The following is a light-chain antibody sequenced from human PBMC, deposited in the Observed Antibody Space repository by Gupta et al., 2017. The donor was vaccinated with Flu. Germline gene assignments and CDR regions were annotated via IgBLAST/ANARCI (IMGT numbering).Light chain of an antibody. CDR2: WAS. CDR3: QQYYSTPYT. J-gene: IGKJ2*01. Sequence: NRKTSQSVLYSSNNKNYLAWYQQKPGKPPKLLIYWASTREAGVPDRFSGSGSGTDFTLTISSLQAEDVAVYYCQQYYSTPYTFGQGTKLEIK. V-gene: IGKV4-1*01. CDR1: QSVLYSSNNKNY.